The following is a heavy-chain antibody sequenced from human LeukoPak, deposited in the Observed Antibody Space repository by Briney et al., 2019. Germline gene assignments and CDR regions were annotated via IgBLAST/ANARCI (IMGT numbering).Heavy chain of an antibody. CDR1: GFTFSSYA. V-gene: IGHV3-23*01. CDR2: ISGSGGST. D-gene: IGHD3-3*01. J-gene: IGHJ4*02. CDR3: AKSPTKDTTYYDFWSVPYYFDY. Sequence: PGGSLRLSCAASGFTFSSYAMSWVRQAPGKGLEWVSAISGSGGSTYYADSVKGRFTISRDNSKNTLYLQMNSLRAEDTAVYYCAKSPTKDTTYYDFWSVPYYFDYWGQGTLVTVSS.